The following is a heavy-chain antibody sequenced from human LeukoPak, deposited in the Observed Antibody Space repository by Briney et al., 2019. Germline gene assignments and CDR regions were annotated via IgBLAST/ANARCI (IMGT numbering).Heavy chain of an antibody. CDR1: GFTFSSYW. J-gene: IGHJ4*02. CDR2: IKQDGSEK. CDR3: AKVYLPGWVWSGFDY. V-gene: IGHV3-7*01. Sequence: GGSLRLSCAASGFTFSSYWMSWVRQAPGKGLEWVANIKQDGSEKYYVDSVKGRFTISRDNAKNSLYLQMNSLRAEDTAVYYCAKVYLPGWVWSGFDYWGQGTLVTVSS. D-gene: IGHD3-3*01.